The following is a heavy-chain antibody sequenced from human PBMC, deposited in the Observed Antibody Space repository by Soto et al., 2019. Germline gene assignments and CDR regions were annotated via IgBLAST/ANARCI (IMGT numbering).Heavy chain of an antibody. V-gene: IGHV1-69*08. CDR3: ARDKGYCSGASSPHFDY. CDR1: GGTLSSYT. J-gene: IGHJ4*02. D-gene: IGHD2-15*01. Sequence: QVQLVQSGAEVKKPGSSVKVSCKAAGGTLSSYTFSWVRQAPGQGLEWMGRIIPNLGITNYAQKFQGRITIVVDNSTSTAYMELSSLRFEDTAVYYCARDKGYCSGASSPHFDYWGQGTLVTVSS. CDR2: IIPNLGIT.